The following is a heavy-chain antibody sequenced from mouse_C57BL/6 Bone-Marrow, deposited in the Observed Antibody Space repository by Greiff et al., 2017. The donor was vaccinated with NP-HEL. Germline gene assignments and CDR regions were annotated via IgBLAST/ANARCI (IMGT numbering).Heavy chain of an antibody. J-gene: IGHJ2*01. CDR1: GYTFTSYW. D-gene: IGHD2-4*01. Sequence: QVQLQQPGAELVKPGASVKVSCKASGYTFTSYWMHWVKQRPGQGLEWIGRIHPSDSDTNYNQKFKGKATLTVDKSSSTAYMQLSSLTSEDSAVYYGAIGGVYDYDDPDYFDYWGQGTTLTVSS. V-gene: IGHV1-74*01. CDR2: IHPSDSDT. CDR3: AIGGVYDYDDPDYFDY.